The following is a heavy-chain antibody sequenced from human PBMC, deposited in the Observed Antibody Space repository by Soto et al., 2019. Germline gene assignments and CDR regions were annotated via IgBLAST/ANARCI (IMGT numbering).Heavy chain of an antibody. D-gene: IGHD3-3*01. Sequence: PGGSLRLSCAASGFTFSSYEMNWVRQAPGKGLEWVSYISSSGSTIYYADSVKGRFTISRDNAKNSLYLQMNSLRVEDTAVYYCARNYDFWGGYNTDPNYGMDVWGQGTMVAVSS. CDR3: ARNYDFWGGYNTDPNYGMDV. V-gene: IGHV3-48*03. J-gene: IGHJ6*02. CDR1: GFTFSSYE. CDR2: ISSSGSTI.